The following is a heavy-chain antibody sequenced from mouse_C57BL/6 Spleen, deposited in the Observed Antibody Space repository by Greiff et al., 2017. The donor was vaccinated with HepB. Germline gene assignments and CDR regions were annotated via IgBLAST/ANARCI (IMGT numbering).Heavy chain of an antibody. CDR1: GYAFSSSW. Sequence: VQLQQSRPELVKPGASVKISCKASGYAFSSSWMNWVKQRPGKGLEWIGRIYPGDGDTNYNGKFKGKATLTADKSSSTAYMQLSSLTSEDSAVYFCARWGYSNYWFAYWGQGTLVTVSA. J-gene: IGHJ3*01. CDR3: ARWGYSNYWFAY. CDR2: IYPGDGDT. D-gene: IGHD2-5*01. V-gene: IGHV1-82*01.